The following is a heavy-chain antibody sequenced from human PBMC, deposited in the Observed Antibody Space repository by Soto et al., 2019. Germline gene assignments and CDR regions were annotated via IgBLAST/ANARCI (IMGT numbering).Heavy chain of an antibody. CDR3: ARDLRLYRHIVYSSGWYGGDWFDP. D-gene: IGHD6-19*01. Sequence: QVQLVQSGAEVKKPGASVKVSCKASGYTFTSYYMHWVRQAPGQGLEWMGIINPSGGSTSYAQKCQGRVTMTRDTSTSTVYMELSSLRSEDTAVYYCARDLRLYRHIVYSSGWYGGDWFDPWGQGTLVTVSS. V-gene: IGHV1-46*01. CDR2: INPSGGST. J-gene: IGHJ5*02. CDR1: GYTFTSYY.